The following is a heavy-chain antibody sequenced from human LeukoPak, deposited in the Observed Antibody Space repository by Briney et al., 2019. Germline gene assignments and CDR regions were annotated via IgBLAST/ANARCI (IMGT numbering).Heavy chain of an antibody. CDR3: ARDRGYSYAFDY. CDR2: IYTSGST. J-gene: IGHJ4*02. Sequence: PSETLSLTCTVSGGSISSYYWSWIRQPAGKGLEWIGRIYTSGSTNYSPSLKSRVTISIDTSKNQFSLKLNSVTAADTAVYYCARDRGYSYAFDYWGQGTLVTVSS. D-gene: IGHD5-18*01. V-gene: IGHV4-4*07. CDR1: GGSISSYY.